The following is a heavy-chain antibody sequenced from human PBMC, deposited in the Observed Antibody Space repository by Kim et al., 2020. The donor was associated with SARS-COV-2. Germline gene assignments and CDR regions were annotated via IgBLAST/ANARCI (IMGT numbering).Heavy chain of an antibody. J-gene: IGHJ4*02. Sequence: DYAKGRFTISRDIAKNTLYLQMNSLRAEDTALYYCARGYCSGGTCYAADYWGQGTLVTVSS. V-gene: IGHV3-74*01. D-gene: IGHD2-15*01. CDR3: ARGYCSGGTCYAADY.